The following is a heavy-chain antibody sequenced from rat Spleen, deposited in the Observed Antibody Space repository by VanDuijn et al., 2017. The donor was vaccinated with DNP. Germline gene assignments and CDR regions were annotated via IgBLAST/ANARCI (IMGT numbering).Heavy chain of an antibody. Sequence: EVQLVESGGGLVQPGRSLKLSCAVSGFTFSDYNMAWVRQAPKKGLEWVATISYDGGSTFYRDSVRGRFTISRDNAKSTLYLQMNSLRSEDMATYYCVRWNSGHFDYWGQGVMVTVSS. D-gene: IGHD4-3*01. CDR3: VRWNSGHFDY. J-gene: IGHJ2*01. CDR2: ISYDGGST. CDR1: GFTFSDYN. V-gene: IGHV5-7*01.